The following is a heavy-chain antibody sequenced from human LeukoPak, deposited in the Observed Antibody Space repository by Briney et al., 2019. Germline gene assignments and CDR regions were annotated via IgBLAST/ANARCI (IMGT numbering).Heavy chain of an antibody. Sequence: GGSLRLSCAASGFTFNNHWMNWVRQAPGKGLEWVANIKQDGSEKYYVASVKGRFTISRDNAKNSLYLQMNSLRAEDTAVYYCAKAELGVDPFFDYGGQGTLVTVSS. CDR2: IKQDGSEK. V-gene: IGHV3-7*01. J-gene: IGHJ4*02. D-gene: IGHD3-3*01. CDR1: GFTFNNHW. CDR3: AKAELGVDPFFDY.